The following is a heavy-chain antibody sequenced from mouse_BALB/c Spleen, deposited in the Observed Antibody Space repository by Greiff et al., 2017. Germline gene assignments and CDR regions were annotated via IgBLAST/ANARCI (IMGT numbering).Heavy chain of an antibody. CDR2: ISSGGST. V-gene: IGHV5-6-5*01. J-gene: IGHJ4*01. Sequence: EVQVVESGGGLVKPGGSLKLSCAASGFTFSSYAMSWVRQTPEKGLEWVASISSGGSTYYPDSVKGRLTIPSDNARNILYLQMSSLRSEDTAMYYCARCGGLRRQGAMDYWGQGTSVTVSS. CDR3: ARCGGLRRQGAMDY. D-gene: IGHD2-4*01. CDR1: GFTFSSYA.